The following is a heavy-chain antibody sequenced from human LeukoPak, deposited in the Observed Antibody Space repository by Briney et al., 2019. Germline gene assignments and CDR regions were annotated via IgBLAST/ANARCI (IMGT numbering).Heavy chain of an antibody. V-gene: IGHV4-34*01. Sequence: SETLSLTCAVYGGSFSGYYWSWIRQPPGKGLEWIGEINHSGSTNYNPSLKSRVTRSVDTSKNQFSLKLSSVTAADTAVYYCARAWGSNYGYFDYWGQGTLVTVSS. CDR3: ARAWGSNYGYFDY. CDR2: INHSGST. J-gene: IGHJ4*02. D-gene: IGHD4-11*01. CDR1: GGSFSGYY.